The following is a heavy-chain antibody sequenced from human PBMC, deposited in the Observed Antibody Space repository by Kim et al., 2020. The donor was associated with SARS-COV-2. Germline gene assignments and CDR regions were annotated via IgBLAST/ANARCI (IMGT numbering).Heavy chain of an antibody. Sequence: GESLKISCKGSGYSFTSYWIGWVRQMPGKGLEWMGIIYPGESDTRYSPSFQGQVTISADKSISTAYLQWSSLKASDTAMYYCARQEYYYDSSGYYSGVTLNWFDPWGQGTLVTVSS. V-gene: IGHV5-51*01. J-gene: IGHJ5*02. CDR2: IYPGESDT. CDR3: ARQEYYYDSSGYYSGVTLNWFDP. D-gene: IGHD3-22*01. CDR1: GYSFTSYW.